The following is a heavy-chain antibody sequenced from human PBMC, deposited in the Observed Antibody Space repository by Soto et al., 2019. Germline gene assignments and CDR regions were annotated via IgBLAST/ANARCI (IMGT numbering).Heavy chain of an antibody. CDR3: AKSPTSGDYFDS. CDR2: TSSSGAII. CDR1: GITFSDYY. Sequence: SGGSGITFSDYYMSWIRQAPGKGLESVAYTSSSGAIIYYVDSVKGRFTISRDNAKNSLYLQMNSLRAEDTAMYYCAKSPTSGDYFDSWGQGTLVTVSS. V-gene: IGHV3-11*01. J-gene: IGHJ4*02.